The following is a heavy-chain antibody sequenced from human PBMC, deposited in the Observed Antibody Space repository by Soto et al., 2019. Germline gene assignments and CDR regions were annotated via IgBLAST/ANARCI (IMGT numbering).Heavy chain of an antibody. CDR3: ARHPPHYYDSSGYYYYFDY. CDR2: ISAYNGNT. V-gene: IGHV1-18*01. D-gene: IGHD3-22*01. J-gene: IGHJ4*02. Sequence: GASVKVSCKASGYTFTSYGVSWVRQAPGQGLEWMGWISAYNGNTNYAQKLQGRVTMTTDTSTSTAYMELRSLRSDDTAVYYCARHPPHYYDSSGYYYYFDYWGQGTLVTVSS. CDR1: GYTFTSYG.